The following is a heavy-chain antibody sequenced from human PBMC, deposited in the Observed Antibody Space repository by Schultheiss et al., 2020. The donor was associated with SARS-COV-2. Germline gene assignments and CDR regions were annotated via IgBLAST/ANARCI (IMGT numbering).Heavy chain of an antibody. CDR2: IYYSGST. CDR1: GGSISSGDYY. J-gene: IGHJ3*02. CDR3: ARDGYYDSSGYYPIDAFDI. V-gene: IGHV4-31*03. D-gene: IGHD3-22*01. Sequence: SETLSLTCTVSGGSISSGDYYWSWIRQLPGKGLEWIGYIYYSGSTYYNPSLKSRVTISVDTSKNQFSLKLSSVTAADTAVYYCARDGYYDSSGYYPIDAFDIWGQGTTVTVSS.